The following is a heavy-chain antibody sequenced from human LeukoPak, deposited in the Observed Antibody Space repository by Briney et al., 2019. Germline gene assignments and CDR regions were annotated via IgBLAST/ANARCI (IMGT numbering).Heavy chain of an antibody. CDR2: ISAYNGNT. Sequence: ASVKVSCKASGYTFTSYGISWGRQAPGQGLEWMRWISAYNGNTNYAQILQGRVTMTTDTSTSTAYMELRSLRSDDTAVYYCARDELLRCDYWGQGTLVTVSS. CDR3: ARDELLRCDY. D-gene: IGHD1-26*01. J-gene: IGHJ4*02. V-gene: IGHV1-18*01. CDR1: GYTFTSYG.